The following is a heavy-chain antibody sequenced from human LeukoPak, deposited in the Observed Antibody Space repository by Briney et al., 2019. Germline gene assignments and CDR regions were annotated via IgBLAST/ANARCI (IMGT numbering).Heavy chain of an antibody. CDR2: INPNSGGT. Sequence: ASVKVSCKASGYTFTGYYMHWVRQAPGQGLEWMGWINPNSGGTNYAQKFQGWVTITRDTSISTAYMELSRLRSDDTAVYYCARGGTELLYDHYYYYGMDVWGQGTTVTVSS. CDR1: GYTFTGYY. J-gene: IGHJ6*02. V-gene: IGHV1-2*04. CDR3: ARGGTELLYDHYYYYGMDV. D-gene: IGHD2-2*02.